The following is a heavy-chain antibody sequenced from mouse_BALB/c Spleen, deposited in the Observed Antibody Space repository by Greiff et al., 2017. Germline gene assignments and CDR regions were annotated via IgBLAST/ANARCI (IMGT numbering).Heavy chain of an antibody. V-gene: IGHV2-9*02. D-gene: IGHD2-10*02. CDR1: GFSLTSYG. CDR3: ARGEYGNSWFAY. CDR2: IWAGGST. Sequence: VKLVESGPGLVAPSQSLSITCTVSGFSLTSYGVHWVRQPPGKGLEWLGVIWAGGSTNYNSALMSRLSISKDNSKSQVFLKMNSLQTDDTAMYYCARGEYGNSWFAYWGQGTLVTVSA. J-gene: IGHJ3*01.